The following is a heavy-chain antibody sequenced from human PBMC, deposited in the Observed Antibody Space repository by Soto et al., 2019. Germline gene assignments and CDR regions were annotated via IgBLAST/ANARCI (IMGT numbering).Heavy chain of an antibody. J-gene: IGHJ4*02. V-gene: IGHV1-46*01. D-gene: IGHD3-10*01. Sequence: GASVKVSCKASGYTFTSYYMHWVRQAPGQGLEWMGIINPSGGSTSYAQKFQGRVTMTRDTSTSTVYMELSSLRSEDTAVYYCARDERLVVTMVRGPPDYWGQGTLVTVSS. CDR3: ARDERLVVTMVRGPPDY. CDR2: INPSGGST. CDR1: GYTFTSYY.